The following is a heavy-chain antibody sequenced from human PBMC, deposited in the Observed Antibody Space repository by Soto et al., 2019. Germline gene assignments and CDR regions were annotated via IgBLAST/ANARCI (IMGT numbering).Heavy chain of an antibody. CDR2: INAGNGNT. CDR1: GYTFTSYA. Sequence: ASVKVSCKVSGYTFTSYAIHWVRQAPGQRLEWMGWINAGNGNTKYSQKFQGRVTITRDTSASTAYMELNSLKTEDTAVYYCTTAHSKLFAEYYFDNWGQGTLVTVSS. V-gene: IGHV1-3*01. D-gene: IGHD3-10*01. CDR3: TTAHSKLFAEYYFDN. J-gene: IGHJ4*02.